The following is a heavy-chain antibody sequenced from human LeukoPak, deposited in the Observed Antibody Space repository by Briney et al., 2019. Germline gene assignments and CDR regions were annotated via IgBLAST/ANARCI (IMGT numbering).Heavy chain of an antibody. CDR2: IKSNNDGGTT. CDR1: GFIFNKAW. Sequence: PGESLRLSCAASGFIFNKAWMNWVRQAPGKGPEWVGRIKSNNDGGTTDYASPVEGRFIISRDDSKNTIYLQMNRLIIDDTAIYYCTPVMVEDRGFWGQGTLVTVSS. CDR3: TPVMVEDRGF. D-gene: IGHD2-21*01. V-gene: IGHV3-15*01. J-gene: IGHJ4*02.